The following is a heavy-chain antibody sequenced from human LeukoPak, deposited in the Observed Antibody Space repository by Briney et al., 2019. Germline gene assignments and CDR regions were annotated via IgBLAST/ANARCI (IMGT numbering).Heavy chain of an antibody. D-gene: IGHD6-19*01. V-gene: IGHV4-4*07. CDR1: GGSISGYY. Sequence: PSETLSLTCTVSGGSISGYYWNWIRQPAGKGLEWIARIYTSGSTNYNPSLKSRVTMSVDTSKNQFSLKLSSVTAADTAVYYCARAESSGRWNAFDYWGQGTLVTVSS. J-gene: IGHJ4*02. CDR2: IYTSGST. CDR3: ARAESSGRWNAFDY.